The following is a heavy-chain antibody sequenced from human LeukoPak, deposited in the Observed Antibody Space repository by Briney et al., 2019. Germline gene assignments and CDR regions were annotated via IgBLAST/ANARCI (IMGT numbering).Heavy chain of an antibody. CDR2: ISGSGGST. D-gene: IGHD2-21*02. V-gene: IGHV3-23*01. Sequence: GGTLRLSCAASGFTFSSYGMSWVRQAPGKGLEWVSAISGSGGSTYYADSVKGRFTISRDNAKNSLYVQMNSLRAEDTAVYYCARAFLWNCGGDCYPPGYWGQGTLVTVSS. J-gene: IGHJ4*02. CDR1: GFTFSSYG. CDR3: ARAFLWNCGGDCYPPGY.